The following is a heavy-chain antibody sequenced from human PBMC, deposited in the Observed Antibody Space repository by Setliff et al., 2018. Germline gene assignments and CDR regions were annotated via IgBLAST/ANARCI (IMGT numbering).Heavy chain of an antibody. CDR1: GFTFGDYA. Sequence: PGGSLRLSCTASGFTFGDYAMSWVRQAPGKGLEWVAFIRYDGSNKYYADSVKGRFTISRDNSKNTLYLQMNSLRAEDAAVYYCCSGSYLFVYWGQGSLVTVSS. D-gene: IGHD1-26*01. V-gene: IGHV3-30*02. J-gene: IGHJ4*02. CDR2: IRYDGSNK. CDR3: CSGSYLFVY.